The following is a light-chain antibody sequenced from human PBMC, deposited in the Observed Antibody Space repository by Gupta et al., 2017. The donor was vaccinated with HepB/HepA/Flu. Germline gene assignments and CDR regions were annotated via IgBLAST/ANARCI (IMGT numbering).Light chain of an antibody. V-gene: IGLV2-23*02. CDR3: SSYGSSSTL. CDR1: SSDIGSSNL. J-gene: IGLJ2*01. CDR2: DVS. Sequence: QSALTQPASVSGSPGQSITISCTGTSSDIGSSNLVAWYQQHPGNAPKLMIYDVSYRPAGVANRFSGSKSGNTASLTISGLQAEDEAAYYCSSYGSSSTLFGGGTNLTVL.